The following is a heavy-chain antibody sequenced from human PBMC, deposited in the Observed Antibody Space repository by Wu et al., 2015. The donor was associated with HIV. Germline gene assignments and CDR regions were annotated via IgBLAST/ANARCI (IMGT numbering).Heavy chain of an antibody. V-gene: IGHV1-2*02. Sequence: QVQLVQSGAEVKKPGASVKVSCKASGYTFTGYYMHWVRQAPGQGLEWMGWINPNSGGTNYAQKFQGRVTMTRDTSISTAYMELSSLRSEDTAVYFCASRVIIAYDNSGYYNFWGQGTLVTVSS. D-gene: IGHD3-22*01. CDR1: GYTFTGYY. CDR2: INPNSGGT. J-gene: IGHJ4*02. CDR3: ASRVIIAYDNSGYYNF.